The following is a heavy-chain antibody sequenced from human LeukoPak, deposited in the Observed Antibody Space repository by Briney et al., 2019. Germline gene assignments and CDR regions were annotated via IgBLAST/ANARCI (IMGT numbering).Heavy chain of an antibody. J-gene: IGHJ4*02. CDR2: ISSSGGYI. D-gene: IGHD6-19*01. Sequence: GGSLRLSCAASGFTFSSYSMNWVRQAPGKGLEWVSSISSSGGYIYYADSVKGRFTISRDNAKNSLYLRMNSLRAEDTAVYYCARDSGTSYSSGWYDYWGQGTLVTVSS. CDR3: ARDSGTSYSSGWYDY. CDR1: GFTFSSYS. V-gene: IGHV3-21*01.